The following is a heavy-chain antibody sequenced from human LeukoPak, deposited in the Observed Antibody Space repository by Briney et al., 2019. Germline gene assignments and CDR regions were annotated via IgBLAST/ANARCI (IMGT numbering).Heavy chain of an antibody. Sequence: PSETLSLTCTVFGSMSNHFWSWIRQPPGKGLEWIGYIYDSGATDYNPSLKSRVTMLVDTSANQFSLKLSSVTTADTAVYYCATRPAGNTRAAIFDFWSRGTLVTVSS. V-gene: IGHV4-59*11. J-gene: IGHJ5*01. CDR1: GSMSNHF. CDR3: ATRPAGNTRAAIFDF. CDR2: IYDSGAT. D-gene: IGHD6-6*01.